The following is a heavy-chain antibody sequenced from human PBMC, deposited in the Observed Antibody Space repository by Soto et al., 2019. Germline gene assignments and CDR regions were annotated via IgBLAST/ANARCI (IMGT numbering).Heavy chain of an antibody. V-gene: IGHV3-21*01. CDR3: ARDRYCGGDCYPHSYYYYGMDV. J-gene: IGHJ6*02. D-gene: IGHD2-21*02. Sequence: GGSLRLSCVASGFTFSTYTMSWVRQAPGKGLEWVSSISSSSSYIYYADSVKGRFTISRDNAKNSLYLQMNSLRAEDTAVYYCARDRYCGGDCYPHSYYYYGMDVWGQGTTVTVSS. CDR1: GFTFSTYT. CDR2: ISSSSSYI.